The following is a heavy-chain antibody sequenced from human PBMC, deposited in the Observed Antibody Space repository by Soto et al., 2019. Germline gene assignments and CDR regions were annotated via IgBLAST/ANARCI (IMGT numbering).Heavy chain of an antibody. J-gene: IGHJ4*02. D-gene: IGHD6-19*01. CDR3: EIDKSAYSSGWPNQHFDY. CDR2: MSYDGSNK. Sequence: QVQLVESGGGLVKPGRSLRLSCAASGFTFSGYAMHWVRQAPGKGLEWVAVMSYDGSNKYYADSVKGRFTSSRDNSKKTPYLHMNSLRTEDTAVYYCEIDKSAYSSGWPNQHFDYWGRGTLVTVSP. CDR1: GFTFSGYA. V-gene: IGHV3-30-3*01.